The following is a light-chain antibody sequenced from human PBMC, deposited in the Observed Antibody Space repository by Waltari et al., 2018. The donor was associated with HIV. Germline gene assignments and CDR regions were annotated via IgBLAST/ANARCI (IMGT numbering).Light chain of an antibody. Sequence: QSVLTQPPSVSGAPGQRVSISCPGSPPNIGAGYDVPWYHQVPGTAPKRLIFGNTNRPSGVPDRISGSKSGTSASLAISGLRAEDEAYYYCQSYDSSLSGSWVFGGGTKLTVL. CDR3: QSYDSSLSGSWV. CDR2: GNT. CDR1: PPNIGAGYD. J-gene: IGLJ3*02. V-gene: IGLV1-40*01.